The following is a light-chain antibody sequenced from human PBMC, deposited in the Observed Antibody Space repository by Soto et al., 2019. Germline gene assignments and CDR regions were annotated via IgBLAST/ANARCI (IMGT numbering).Light chain of an antibody. J-gene: IGKJ4*01. Sequence: EIVLTQSPATLSLSPGERATLSCRASQSVSSYLAWYQQKPGQAPRLLIYDASNRATGISARFSGSGSGTDFTLTISSLEPEDFAVYYCQHRRNWPLTFGGGTKVEIK. V-gene: IGKV3-11*01. CDR2: DAS. CDR1: QSVSSY. CDR3: QHRRNWPLT.